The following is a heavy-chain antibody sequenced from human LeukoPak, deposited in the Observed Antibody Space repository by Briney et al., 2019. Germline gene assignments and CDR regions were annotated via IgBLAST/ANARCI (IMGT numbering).Heavy chain of an antibody. Sequence: GGSLRLSCAASGFTFSSYAMHWVRQAPGKGLEYVSAISSNGGSTYYANSVKGRFTISRDNSKNTLYLQMGSLRAEDMAVYYCARGRGFGWNYVSSVDYWGQGTLATVSS. CDR3: ARGRGFGWNYVSSVDY. CDR2: ISSNGGST. V-gene: IGHV3-64*01. D-gene: IGHD1-7*01. CDR1: GFTFSSYA. J-gene: IGHJ4*02.